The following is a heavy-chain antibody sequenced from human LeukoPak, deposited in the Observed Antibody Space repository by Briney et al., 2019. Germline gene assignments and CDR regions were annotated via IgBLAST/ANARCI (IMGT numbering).Heavy chain of an antibody. V-gene: IGHV4-31*03. CDR3: ARTYYSGSGAYGFDP. Sequence: SETLSLTCTASGGSLSSGVYYWTWIRQHPGKGLEWIGYIYYSGNTYYNPSLKSRVSISVDPSKNQFSLNLNSVTAADTAVYYCARTYYSGSGAYGFDPWGQGTLVTVSS. CDR2: IYYSGNT. CDR1: GGSLSSGVYY. J-gene: IGHJ5*02. D-gene: IGHD3-10*01.